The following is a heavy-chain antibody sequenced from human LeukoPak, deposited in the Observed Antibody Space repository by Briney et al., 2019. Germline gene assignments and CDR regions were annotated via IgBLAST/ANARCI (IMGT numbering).Heavy chain of an antibody. CDR3: AKRRTFSSTDIAAAAPFDY. V-gene: IGHV3-23*01. J-gene: IGHJ4*02. D-gene: IGHD6-13*01. CDR2: ISGSAGST. Sequence: GGPLRLSCAASGFTFSSYAMSWVRQAPGKGLEWVSGISGSAGSTYYADSVKGRFTVSRDNSKNTLYLQMNSLRAEDTAVYYCAKRRTFSSTDIAAAAPFDYWGQGTLVTVSS. CDR1: GFTFSSYA.